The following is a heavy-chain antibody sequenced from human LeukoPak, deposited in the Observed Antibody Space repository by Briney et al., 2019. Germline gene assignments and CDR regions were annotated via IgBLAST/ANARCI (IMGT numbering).Heavy chain of an antibody. CDR3: ARGRSPDYWYFDL. V-gene: IGHV3-30-3*01. J-gene: IGHJ2*01. CDR2: ISHNGSTK. Sequence: QPGRSLRLSCAASGFVFGDYAMHWVRQAPGKGLEWAALISHNGSTKYYADSVRGRFTISRDSSNTLYLEMNSLRPEDTAVFYCARGRSPDYWYFDLWGRGTPVTVSS. CDR1: GFVFGDYA.